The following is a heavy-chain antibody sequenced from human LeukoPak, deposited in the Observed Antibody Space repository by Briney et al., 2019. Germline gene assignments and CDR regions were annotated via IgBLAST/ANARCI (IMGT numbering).Heavy chain of an antibody. CDR2: INHNGNVN. Sequence: PGGSLRLSCAASGFTFSSYAMNWVRQAPGKGLEWVASINHNGNVNYYVDSVKGRFTISRDNAKNSLYLQMNSLRAEDTAVYYCVSFYETYWGRGTLVTVSS. CDR3: VSFYETY. V-gene: IGHV3-7*01. D-gene: IGHD2/OR15-2a*01. J-gene: IGHJ4*02. CDR1: GFTFSSYA.